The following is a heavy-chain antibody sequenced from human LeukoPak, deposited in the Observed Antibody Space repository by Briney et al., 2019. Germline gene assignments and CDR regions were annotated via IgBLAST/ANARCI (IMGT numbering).Heavy chain of an antibody. CDR1: GFTFSGYS. CDR2: ITSSSSYI. Sequence: GGSLRLSCAASGFTFSGYSMNWVRQAPGKGLEWVSSITSSSSYIYYSDSVKGRFTISRDNAKNSLYLQMNSLRAEDTAVYYCARDFSNWNDDYWGQGTLVTVSS. D-gene: IGHD1-20*01. CDR3: ARDFSNWNDDY. J-gene: IGHJ4*02. V-gene: IGHV3-21*04.